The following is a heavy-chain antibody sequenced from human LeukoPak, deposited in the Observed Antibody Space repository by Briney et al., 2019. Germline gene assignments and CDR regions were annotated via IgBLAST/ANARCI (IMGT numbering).Heavy chain of an antibody. D-gene: IGHD3-10*01. CDR3: ARGRRAILWFGVPPQRVLFDP. V-gene: IGHV1-69*04. J-gene: IGHJ5*02. CDR2: IIPIVGIA. Sequence: ASVKVSCKASGGTFISYAISWVRQAPGHGLEWMGRIIPIVGIANYAQKFQGRVTMTRNTSISTAYMELSSLRSEDTAVYYCARGRRAILWFGVPPQRVLFDPWGQGALVTVSS. CDR1: GGTFISYA.